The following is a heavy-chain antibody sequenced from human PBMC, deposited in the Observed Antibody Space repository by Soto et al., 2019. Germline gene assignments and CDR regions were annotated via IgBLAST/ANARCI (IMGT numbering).Heavy chain of an antibody. D-gene: IGHD3-22*01. CDR2: ISGRGDDT. CDR3: ARAQPTYSSSYFDY. CDR1: GFTFSSYA. Sequence: GGSLRLSCXASGFTFSSYAIIWVPPTPGKGLEWVSTISGRGDDTYYTDSVKGRFTISRDNSKNTLYVHMNSLRAEDTAVYYCARAQPTYSSSYFDYWGQGTLVTVSS. J-gene: IGHJ4*02. V-gene: IGHV3-23*01.